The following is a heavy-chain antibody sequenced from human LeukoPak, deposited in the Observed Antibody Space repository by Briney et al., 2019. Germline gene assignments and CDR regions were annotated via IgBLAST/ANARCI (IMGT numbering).Heavy chain of an antibody. CDR1: GFTFDDYA. Sequence: GRSLRLSCAASGFTFDDYAMHWVRQAPGKGLEWVSGISWNSGSIGYADSVKGRFTISRDNAKNSLYLQMNSLRAEDTAVYYCAKDRTFYYYDSSGYAPLRNYFDYWGQGTLVTVSS. J-gene: IGHJ4*02. CDR2: ISWNSGSI. V-gene: IGHV3-9*01. CDR3: AKDRTFYYYDSSGYAPLRNYFDY. D-gene: IGHD3-22*01.